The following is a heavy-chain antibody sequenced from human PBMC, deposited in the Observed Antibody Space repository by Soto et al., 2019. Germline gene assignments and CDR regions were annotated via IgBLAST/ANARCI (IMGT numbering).Heavy chain of an antibody. J-gene: IGHJ4*02. CDR1: GFTFSSYW. D-gene: IGHD2-2*01. CDR3: ARGESTDINCSRTSCAIRFEY. Sequence: GGSLRLSCAGSGFTFSSYWMSWVRQAPGKGLEWVANINQDGSEKYYVDSVKGRFSISRDNAKNSLYLQMNSLRAEDTAVYYCARGESTDINCSRTSCAIRFEYWGQGPLVTVSS. V-gene: IGHV3-7*03. CDR2: INQDGSEK.